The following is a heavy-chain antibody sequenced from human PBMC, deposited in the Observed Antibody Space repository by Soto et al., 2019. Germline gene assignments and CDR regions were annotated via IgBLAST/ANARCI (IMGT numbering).Heavy chain of an antibody. CDR3: ARVISGDYGDSDAFDI. CDR2: INPNSGGT. V-gene: IGHV1-2*02. D-gene: IGHD4-17*01. Sequence: ASVKVSCKASGYTFTGYYMHWVRQAPGQGLEWMGWINPNSGGTNYAQKFQGRATMTRDTSISTAYMELSRLRSDDTAVYYCARVISGDYGDSDAFDIWGQGTMVTVSS. J-gene: IGHJ3*02. CDR1: GYTFTGYY.